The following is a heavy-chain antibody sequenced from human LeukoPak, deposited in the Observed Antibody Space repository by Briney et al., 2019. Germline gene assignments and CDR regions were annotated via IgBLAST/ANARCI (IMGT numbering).Heavy chain of an antibody. J-gene: IGHJ6*02. D-gene: IGHD6-13*01. CDR1: GFTFSGSA. Sequence: GGSLRLSCAASGFTFSGSAMHWVRQASGKGLEWVGRIRSKANSYATAYAASVKGRFTISRDDSKNTAYLQMNSLKTEDTAVYYCIRPGVDSSSWYPLIGYYYGMDVWGQGTTVTVSS. V-gene: IGHV3-73*01. CDR2: IRSKANSYAT. CDR3: IRPGVDSSSWYPLIGYYYGMDV.